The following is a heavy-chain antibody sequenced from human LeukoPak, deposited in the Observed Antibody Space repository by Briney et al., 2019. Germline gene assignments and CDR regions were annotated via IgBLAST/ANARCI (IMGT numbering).Heavy chain of an antibody. D-gene: IGHD3-3*01. CDR3: AREKTPGGYYDFWSGSWFDP. CDR1: GYTFTSYG. Sequence: ASVKVSCKASGYTFTSYGISWVRQAPGQGLEWMGWISAYNGNTNYAQKLQGRVTMTTDTSTSTAYMELRSLRSDDTAVYYCAREKTPGGYYDFWSGSWFDPWGQGTLVTVSS. V-gene: IGHV1-18*01. CDR2: ISAYNGNT. J-gene: IGHJ5*02.